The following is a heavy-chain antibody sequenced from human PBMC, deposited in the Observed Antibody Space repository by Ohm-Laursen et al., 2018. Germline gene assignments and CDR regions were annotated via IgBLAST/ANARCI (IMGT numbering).Heavy chain of an antibody. CDR1: GYTFTSHG. J-gene: IGHJ4*02. D-gene: IGHD1-1*01. CDR3: ARGPQLERQVELFY. CDR2: ISAYNGNT. Sequence: ASVKVSCKTSGYTFTSHGISWVRQAPGQGLEWMGWISAYNGNTNYAQKLQGRVTMTTDTSTSTAYMELRSLRSDDTAVYYCARGPQLERQVELFYWGQGTLVTVSS. V-gene: IGHV1-18*01.